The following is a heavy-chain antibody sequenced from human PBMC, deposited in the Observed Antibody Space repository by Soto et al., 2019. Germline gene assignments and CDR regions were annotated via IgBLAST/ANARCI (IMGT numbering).Heavy chain of an antibody. CDR2: IYYSGST. J-gene: IGHJ5*02. Sequence: SETLFLTCTVSGGSVSSGSYYWSWIRQPPGKGLEWIGYIYYSGSTNYNPSLKSRVTISVDTSKNQFSLKLSSVTAADTAVYYCARVYSSSGGGWFDPWGQGTLVTVSS. V-gene: IGHV4-61*01. CDR1: GGSVSSGSYY. CDR3: ARVYSSSGGGWFDP. D-gene: IGHD6-6*01.